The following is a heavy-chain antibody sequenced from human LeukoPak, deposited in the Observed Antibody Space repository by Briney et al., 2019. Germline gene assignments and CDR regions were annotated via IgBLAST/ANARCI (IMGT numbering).Heavy chain of an antibody. J-gene: IGHJ4*02. D-gene: IGHD3-22*01. CDR1: GFTFSNYA. CDR2: ISGNGGST. Sequence: GGSLRLSCAASGFTFSNYAMSWVRQAPGKGLEWVSVISGNGGSTYYADSVKGRFTISKDNSKNTLYVQVNSLRAEDTAVYYCAKDDYYDSSGYYPIDYWGQGTLVTVSS. V-gene: IGHV3-23*01. CDR3: AKDDYYDSSGYYPIDY.